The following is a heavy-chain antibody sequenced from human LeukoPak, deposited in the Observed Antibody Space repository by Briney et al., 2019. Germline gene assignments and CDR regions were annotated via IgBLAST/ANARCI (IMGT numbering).Heavy chain of an antibody. Sequence: SETLSLTCTVSGGSISSYYWSWIRQPPGKGLEWIGDIHYSGGTHYNPSLKSRVTISVDTSKNQVSLKLRSVTAADTAVYYCARTTEGYAGGPGYSYYYYMDVWGKGTTVTISS. V-gene: IGHV4-59*01. CDR2: IHYSGGT. CDR1: GGSISSYY. J-gene: IGHJ6*03. D-gene: IGHD5-12*01. CDR3: ARTTEGYAGGPGYSYYYYMDV.